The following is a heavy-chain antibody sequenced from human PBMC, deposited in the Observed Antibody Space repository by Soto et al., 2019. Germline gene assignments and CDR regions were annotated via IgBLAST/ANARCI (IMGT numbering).Heavy chain of an antibody. D-gene: IGHD3-9*01. CDR1: GYSFTSYW. CDR3: ARHFSTGRRGSDYYYGMDV. Sequence: GESPKISCKGSGYSFTSYWISWVRQMPGKGLEWMGRIDPSDSYTNYSPSFQGHVTISAGKSISTAYLQWSSLKASDTAMYYCARHFSTGRRGSDYYYGMDVWGQGTTVTVSS. J-gene: IGHJ6*02. CDR2: IDPSDSYT. V-gene: IGHV5-10-1*01.